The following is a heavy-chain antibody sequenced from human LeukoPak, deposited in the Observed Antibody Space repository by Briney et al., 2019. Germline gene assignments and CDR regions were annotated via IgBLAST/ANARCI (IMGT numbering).Heavy chain of an antibody. CDR3: ARDLDRATPTPDY. Sequence: GSLRLSCAASGFTFSSYAMSWVRQAPGKGLEWVSGISGSGDNTYYADSVKGRFTISRDNSKNALYLQMNSLEAEDTAMYYCARDLDRATPTPDYWGQGTLVTVSS. CDR2: ISGSGDNT. J-gene: IGHJ4*02. CDR1: GFTFSSYA. V-gene: IGHV3-23*01. D-gene: IGHD2-15*01.